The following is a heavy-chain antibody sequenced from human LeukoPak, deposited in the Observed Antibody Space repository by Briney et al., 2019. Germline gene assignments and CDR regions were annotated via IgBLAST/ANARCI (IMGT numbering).Heavy chain of an antibody. Sequence: PSETLSLTCTVSGGSISSYYWSWIRQPPGKGLEWIGYIYYTGSTNYNPSLKSRVTISVDTSKNLFSLKLSSVSAADTAVYYCASGYYDRDHWGQGTLVSVSS. V-gene: IGHV4-59*01. D-gene: IGHD3-22*01. CDR3: ASGYYDRDH. J-gene: IGHJ4*02. CDR2: IYYTGST. CDR1: GGSISSYY.